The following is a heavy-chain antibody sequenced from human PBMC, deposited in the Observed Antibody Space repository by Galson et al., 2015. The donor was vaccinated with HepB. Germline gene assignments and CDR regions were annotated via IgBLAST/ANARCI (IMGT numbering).Heavy chain of an antibody. CDR1: GYTFTSYA. D-gene: IGHD1-14*01. V-gene: IGHV7-4-1*02. Sequence: SVKVSCKASGYTFTSYAMNWVRQAPGQGLEWMGWINTNTGNPTYAQGFTGRFVFSLDTSVSTAYLQISSLKAEDTAVYYCARRGQTRTRYYYYYMDVWGKGTTVTVSS. J-gene: IGHJ6*03. CDR3: ARRGQTRTRYYYYYMDV. CDR2: INTNTGNP.